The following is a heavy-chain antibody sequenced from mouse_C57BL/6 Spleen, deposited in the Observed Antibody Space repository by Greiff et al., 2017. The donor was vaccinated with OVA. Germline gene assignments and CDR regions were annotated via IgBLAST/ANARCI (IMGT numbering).Heavy chain of an antibody. CDR2: ISDGGSYT. CDR1: GFTFSSYA. J-gene: IGHJ4*01. Sequence: KVVESGGGLVKPGGSLKLSCAASGFTFSSYAMSWVRQTPEKRLEWVATISDGGSYTYYPDNVKGRFTISRDNAKNNLYLQMSHLKSEDTAMYYCARDQDYYGSSLYAMDYWGQGTSVTVSS. V-gene: IGHV5-4*01. CDR3: ARDQDYYGSSLYAMDY. D-gene: IGHD1-1*01.